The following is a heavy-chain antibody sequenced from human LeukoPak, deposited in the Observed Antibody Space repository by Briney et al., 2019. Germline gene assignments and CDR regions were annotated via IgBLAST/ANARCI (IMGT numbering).Heavy chain of an antibody. J-gene: IGHJ3*02. CDR2: IYYSGST. Sequence: SETLSLTCAVYGGSFSGYYWSWIRQPPGKGLEWIGYIYYSGSTNYNPSLKSRVTISVDTSKNQFSLKLSSVTAADTAVYYCARWATIAFDIWGQGTMVTVSS. CDR3: ARWATIAFDI. D-gene: IGHD5-12*01. CDR1: GGSFSGYY. V-gene: IGHV4-59*01.